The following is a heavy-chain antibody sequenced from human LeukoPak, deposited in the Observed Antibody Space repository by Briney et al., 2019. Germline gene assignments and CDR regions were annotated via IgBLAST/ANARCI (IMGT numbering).Heavy chain of an antibody. Sequence: GGSLRLSCATSGFTFSTYDMHWVRQAPGKGLEWVAFIQYDGRKKDYANSVKGRFTISRDNSKKTLHLQMSSLRAEDTAVYYCANRNWGLPFHYWGQGTLVTVSS. D-gene: IGHD7-27*01. CDR1: GFTFSTYD. CDR2: IQYDGRKK. CDR3: ANRNWGLPFHY. J-gene: IGHJ4*02. V-gene: IGHV3-30*02.